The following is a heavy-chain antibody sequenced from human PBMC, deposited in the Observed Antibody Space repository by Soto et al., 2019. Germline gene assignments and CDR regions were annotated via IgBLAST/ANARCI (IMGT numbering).Heavy chain of an antibody. Sequence: SVKVSCTASGGTFSSYAISWVRQAPGQGLEWMGGIIPIFGTANYAQKFQGRVTITADKSTSTAYMELSSLRSEDTAVYYCAVLGSRGDYSSGYYYVDDWGQGTLVTVS. CDR1: GGTFSSYA. J-gene: IGHJ4*02. D-gene: IGHD3-22*01. V-gene: IGHV1-69*06. CDR2: IIPIFGTA. CDR3: AVLGSRGDYSSGYYYVDD.